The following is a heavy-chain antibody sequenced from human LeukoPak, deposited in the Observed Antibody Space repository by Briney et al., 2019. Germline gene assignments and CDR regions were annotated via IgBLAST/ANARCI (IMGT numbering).Heavy chain of an antibody. CDR3: AREWGSEYSSTRDGFDI. Sequence: GASVKVSCKASGYTFTSYGISWVRQAPGQGLEWMGWISAYNGNTNYARKLQGRVTMTTDTSTSTAYMELRSLRSDDTAVYYCAREWGSEYSSTRDGFDIWGQGTMVTVSS. V-gene: IGHV1-18*01. D-gene: IGHD6-6*01. J-gene: IGHJ3*02. CDR2: ISAYNGNT. CDR1: GYTFTSYG.